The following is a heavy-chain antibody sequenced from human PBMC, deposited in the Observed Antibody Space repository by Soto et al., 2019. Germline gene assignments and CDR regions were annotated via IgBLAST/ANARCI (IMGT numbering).Heavy chain of an antibody. CDR1: GFTFNSYW. V-gene: IGHV3-74*01. CDR3: VRGVIAANCFDY. Sequence: EVQLAESGGGLVQPGGSLRLSCAASGFTFNSYWMHWVRQVPGKGLVWVSRINNDGSTTNYADSVKGRFTISRDTARNTVYLQMNNLRADDTAVYYCVRGVIAANCFDYWGQGTLVTVSS. D-gene: IGHD3-16*02. J-gene: IGHJ4*02. CDR2: INNDGSTT.